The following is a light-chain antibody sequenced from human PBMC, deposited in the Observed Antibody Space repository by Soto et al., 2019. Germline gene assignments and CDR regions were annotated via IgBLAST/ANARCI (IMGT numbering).Light chain of an antibody. CDR3: QQYGGSPRT. CDR1: QSVSSSS. CDR2: GAS. J-gene: IGKJ1*01. V-gene: IGKV3-20*01. Sequence: PRERANLSYRASQSVSSSSLAWYQHKRGQAPRLLIHGASSRATGIPDRFSGSGSGTDFTLTLSRLEREDFAVYYCQQYGGSPRTFGQGTKVDIK.